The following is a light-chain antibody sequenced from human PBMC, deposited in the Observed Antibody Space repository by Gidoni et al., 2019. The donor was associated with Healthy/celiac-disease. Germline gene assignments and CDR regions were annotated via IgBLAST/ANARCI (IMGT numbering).Light chain of an antibody. J-gene: IGKJ4*01. CDR1: QSLLHSNEYNY. Sequence: DIVMTQSPLSLPVTPGEPASISCRSSQSLLHSNEYNYWDWYLQKPGQSPQLLIYLGSNRASGVPDRFSGSGSGTDFTLKISRVEAEDVGVYYCMQALQTPLTFGGGTKVEIK. V-gene: IGKV2-28*01. CDR2: LGS. CDR3: MQALQTPLT.